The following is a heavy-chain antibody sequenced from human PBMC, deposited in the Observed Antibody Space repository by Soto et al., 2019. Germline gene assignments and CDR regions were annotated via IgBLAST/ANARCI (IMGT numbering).Heavy chain of an antibody. CDR2: ITDSGGST. CDR1: GFTFSTYT. V-gene: IGHV3-23*01. J-gene: IGHJ4*01. D-gene: IGHD6-19*01. Sequence: GGSLRLSCAASGFTFSTYTMNWVRQVPGKGLEWVSLITDSGGSTYYADSVKGRFTISRENSKNTLYLQMNSLRAEDTAVYFCATSASVSSGWYDYWGQGTLVTVSS. CDR3: ATSASVSSGWYDY.